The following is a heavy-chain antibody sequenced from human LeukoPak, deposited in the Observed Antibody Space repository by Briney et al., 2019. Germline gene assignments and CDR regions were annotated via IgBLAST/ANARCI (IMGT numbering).Heavy chain of an antibody. V-gene: IGHV4-59*01. Sequence: PSETLSLTCAVSGGSSSGNYWSWIRQPPGKGLEWIGYIYYIGSTNYNPSLKSRVTMSVDTSKNQFSLKLNSVTAADTAVYYCARENYYGMEVWGQGTTVIVSS. CDR1: GGSSSGNY. CDR3: ARENYYGMEV. J-gene: IGHJ6*02. CDR2: IYYIGST.